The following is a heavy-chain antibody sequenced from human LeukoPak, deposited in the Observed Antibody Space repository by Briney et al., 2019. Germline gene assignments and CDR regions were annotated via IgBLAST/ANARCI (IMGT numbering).Heavy chain of an antibody. CDR2: ISYDGSNK. CDR3: AKIRIRGVDYFDY. D-gene: IGHD3-10*01. Sequence: GGSLRLSCAASGFTFSTYGMHWVRQAPGKGLEWVAVISYDGSNKYYADSVKGRFTISRDNSKNTLYLQMNSLRGEDTAVYYCAKIRIRGVDYFDYWGQGTLVTVSS. J-gene: IGHJ4*02. CDR1: GFTFSTYG. V-gene: IGHV3-30*18.